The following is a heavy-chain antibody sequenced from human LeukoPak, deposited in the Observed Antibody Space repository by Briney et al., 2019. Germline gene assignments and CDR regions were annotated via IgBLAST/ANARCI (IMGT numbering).Heavy chain of an antibody. V-gene: IGHV4-61*05. D-gene: IGHD6-13*01. CDR3: ARVLAAAGSGRYYYYYYYMDV. CDR2: IYYSGST. CDR1: GVSISSSSYY. J-gene: IGHJ6*03. Sequence: PSETLSLTCSVSGVSISSSSYYWGWIRQSPGKGLGWIGYIYYSGSTNYNPSLKSRVTISVDTSKNQFPLKLSSVTAADTAAYYCARVLAAAGSGRYYYYYYYMDVWGKGTAVTVSS.